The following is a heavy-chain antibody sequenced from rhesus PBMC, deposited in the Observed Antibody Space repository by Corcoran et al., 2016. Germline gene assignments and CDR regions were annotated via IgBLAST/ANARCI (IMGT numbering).Heavy chain of an antibody. CDR2: ISGSSGST. V-gene: IGHV4-99*01. D-gene: IGHD6-31*01. J-gene: IGHJ4*01. CDR3: ARLGGWFFDY. CDR1: GYSISSGYY. Sequence: QVQLQESGPGLVKPAETLSLTCAVSGYSISSGYYWGWFRQPPGKGLEYFGYISGSSGSTYYNPSLKSRVTISKDTSKNQFSLKLSSVTAADTAVYFCARLGGWFFDYWGQGVLVTVSS.